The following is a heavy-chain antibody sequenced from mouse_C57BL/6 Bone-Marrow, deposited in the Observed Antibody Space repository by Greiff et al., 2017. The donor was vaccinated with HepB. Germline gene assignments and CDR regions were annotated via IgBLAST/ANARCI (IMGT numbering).Heavy chain of an antibody. V-gene: IGHV5-12*01. CDR3: ARGTFDY. D-gene: IGHD2-14*01. CDR1: GFTFSDYY. Sequence: EVHLVESGGGLVQPGGSLKLSCAASGFTFSDYYMYWVRQTPEKRLEWVAYISNGGGSTYYPDTVKGRFTISRDNAKNTLYLQMSRLKSEDTAMYYCARGTFDYWGQGTTLTVSS. J-gene: IGHJ2*01. CDR2: ISNGGGST.